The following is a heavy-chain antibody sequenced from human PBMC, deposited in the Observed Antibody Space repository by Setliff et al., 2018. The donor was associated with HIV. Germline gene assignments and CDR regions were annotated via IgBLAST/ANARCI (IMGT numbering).Heavy chain of an antibody. J-gene: IGHJ4*02. D-gene: IGHD5-18*01. CDR2: IYSTGST. CDR3: ARHEIGGYSYYFDY. CDR1: GDSISSYY. Sequence: SETLSLTCTVSGDSISSYYWSRIRQPPGKGLEWIGYIYSTGSTNYNPSLKSRVTISVDTSKNQFSLKLTSVTAADTAVYYCARHEIGGYSYYFDYWGQGTLVTVS. V-gene: IGHV4-4*09.